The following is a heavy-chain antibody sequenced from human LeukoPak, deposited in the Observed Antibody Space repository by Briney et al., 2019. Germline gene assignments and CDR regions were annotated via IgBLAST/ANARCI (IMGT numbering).Heavy chain of an antibody. V-gene: IGHV3-23*01. J-gene: IGHJ5*02. CDR2: ISGSGGST. CDR1: EFVFSSYV. CDR3: ATGIAAAYPLFDP. D-gene: IGHD6-13*01. Sequence: GGSLRLSCAASEFVFSSYVMSWVRQAPGKGLEWVSAISGSGGSTYYADSVKGRFTISRDNSKNTLYLQMNSLRAEDTAVYYCATGIAAAYPLFDPWGQGTLVTVSS.